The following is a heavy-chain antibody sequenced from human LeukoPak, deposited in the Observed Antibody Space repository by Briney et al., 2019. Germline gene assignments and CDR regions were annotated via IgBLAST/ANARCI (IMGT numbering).Heavy chain of an antibody. Sequence: PSETLSLTCTVSGGSICTYSWNWIRQPPGKGLEWIGYIYYSGTTNYNPSLKSRVTISVDTSKNQFSLKLSSVTAADTAVYYCARQRTDYYGLDVWGQGTTVTVSS. CDR3: ARQRTDYYGLDV. CDR2: IYYSGTT. V-gene: IGHV4-59*01. J-gene: IGHJ6*02. CDR1: GGSICTYS. D-gene: IGHD2-2*01.